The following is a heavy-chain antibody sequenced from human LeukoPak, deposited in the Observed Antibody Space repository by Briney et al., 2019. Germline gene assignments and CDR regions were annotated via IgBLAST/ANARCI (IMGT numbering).Heavy chain of an antibody. V-gene: IGHV3-74*01. Sequence: PGGSLRLSCTASGFSFSGHWMHWARQLPGKGLVWVSRISPTGSTTSYADSVKGRFTVSRENAKNSLFLQMNSLRAEDTAVYYCARVSTNAFDIWGQGTMVTVSS. CDR1: GFSFSGHW. CDR2: ISPTGSTT. J-gene: IGHJ3*02. CDR3: ARVSTNAFDI.